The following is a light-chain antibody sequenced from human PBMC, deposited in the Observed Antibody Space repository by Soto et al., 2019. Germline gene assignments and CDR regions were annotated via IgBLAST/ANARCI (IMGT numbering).Light chain of an antibody. CDR2: GAS. V-gene: IGKV1-39*01. Sequence: DIQMTQSPSSLSASVGDRVTITCRASNSVRSYLNWYQQKPWKAPKVLIYGASTLHSGVPARFSGSGSGLDFNLTISSLQPEAPATYYCQQSFNTPYTSGQGTKLEIK. CDR3: QQSFNTPYT. J-gene: IGKJ2*01. CDR1: NSVRSY.